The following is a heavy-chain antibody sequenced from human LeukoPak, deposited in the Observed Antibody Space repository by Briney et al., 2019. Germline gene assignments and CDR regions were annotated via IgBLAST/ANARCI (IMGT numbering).Heavy chain of an antibody. V-gene: IGHV4-59*01. Sequence: SETLSLTCTVSGGSISSYYWSWIRQPPGKGLEWIGYIYYSGSTNYNPSLKSRVTISVDTSKNQFSLKLSSVTAADTAVCYCARGYYFDYWGQGTLVTVSS. CDR2: IYYSGST. J-gene: IGHJ4*02. CDR3: ARGYYFDY. CDR1: GGSISSYY.